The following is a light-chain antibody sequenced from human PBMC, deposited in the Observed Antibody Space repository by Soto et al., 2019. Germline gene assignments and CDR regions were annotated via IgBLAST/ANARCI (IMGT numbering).Light chain of an antibody. CDR3: HKYDNLLGIT. Sequence: DIQMTQSPSSVSASVGDRVTITCRASQGISSWLAWYQQKPGKAPKLLIYAASRLQSGAPSSFCGIGSGTDFTHPINRLQPEHIASHYYHKYDNLLGITFGPGAKVDNK. CDR1: QGISSW. J-gene: IGKJ3*01. V-gene: IGKV1-12*01. CDR2: AAS.